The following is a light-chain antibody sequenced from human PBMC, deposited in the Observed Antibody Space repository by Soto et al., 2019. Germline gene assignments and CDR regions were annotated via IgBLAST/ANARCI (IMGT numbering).Light chain of an antibody. V-gene: IGLV2-18*02. CDR3: RSFTSNTTLV. J-gene: IGLJ2*01. CDR1: SSDVGSYNR. Sequence: QSVLTQPPSVSGSPGQSVTISCTGTSSDVGSYNRVSWYQPPPGTAPKVMIYEVSNRPLGVPDRFSGSKSGNTASLTISGLQAEDEADYYCRSFTSNTTLVFGGGTQLTVL. CDR2: EVS.